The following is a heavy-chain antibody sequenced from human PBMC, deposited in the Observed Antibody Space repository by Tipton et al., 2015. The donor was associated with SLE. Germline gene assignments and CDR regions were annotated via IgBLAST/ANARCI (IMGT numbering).Heavy chain of an antibody. CDR1: GFTFSDYY. J-gene: IGHJ4*02. V-gene: IGHV3-11*06. CDR2: ISSSSSYT. CDR3: ASIRYGGADY. D-gene: IGHD3-16*01. Sequence: GSLRLSCAASGFTFSDYYMSWIRQAPGKGLEWVSYISSSSSYTNYADSVKGRFTISRDNAKNSLYLQMNSLRAEDTAVYYCASIRYGGADYWGQGTLVTVSS.